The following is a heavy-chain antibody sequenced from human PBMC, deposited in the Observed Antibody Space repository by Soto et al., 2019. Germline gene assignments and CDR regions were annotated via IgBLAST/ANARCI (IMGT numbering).Heavy chain of an antibody. J-gene: IGHJ5*02. V-gene: IGHV3-30*03. D-gene: IGHD1-1*01. CDR3: GRVGRGYNLGNGFDT. Sequence: QVQLVESGGGVVQPGGSLRLSCAASGPTIRGFALHWVRQAPGKGLEWVSSISHDGTTRYNKDFVKGRFSISRDDSKNTMDLQMHGLRGEDSAVYYCGRVGRGYNLGNGFDTWGQGTLITVSS. CDR1: GPTIRGFA. CDR2: ISHDGTTR.